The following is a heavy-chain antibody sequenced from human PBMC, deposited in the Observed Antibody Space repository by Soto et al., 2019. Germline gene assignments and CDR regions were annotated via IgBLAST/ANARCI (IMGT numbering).Heavy chain of an antibody. V-gene: IGHV1-69*02. CDR2: IIPILGIA. CDR3: ARPVIWSPAWYFDY. Sequence: QVQLVQSGAEVKKPGSSVKVSCKASGGTFSSYTISWVRQAPGQGLEWMGRIIPILGIANYAQKFQGRVTITADKSTSTAYMELSSLRSEDTAVYYCARPVIWSPAWYFDYWGQGTLVTVSS. D-gene: IGHD3-16*01. J-gene: IGHJ4*02. CDR1: GGTFSSYT.